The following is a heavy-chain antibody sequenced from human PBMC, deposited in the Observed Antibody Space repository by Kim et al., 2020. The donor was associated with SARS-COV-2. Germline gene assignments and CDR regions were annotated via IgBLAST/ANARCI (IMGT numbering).Heavy chain of an antibody. D-gene: IGHD1-20*01. CDR1: GYTFTGYY. Sequence: ASVKVSCKASGYTFTGYYMHWVRQAPGQGLEWMGRINPNSGGTNYAQKFQGRVTMTRDTSISTAYMELSRLRSDDTAVYYCARDPLYNWNDVNGMDVWGQGTTVTVSS. V-gene: IGHV1-2*06. CDR2: INPNSGGT. CDR3: ARDPLYNWNDVNGMDV. J-gene: IGHJ6*02.